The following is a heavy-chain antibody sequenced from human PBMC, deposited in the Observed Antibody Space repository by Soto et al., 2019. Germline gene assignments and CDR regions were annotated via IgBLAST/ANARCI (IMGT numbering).Heavy chain of an antibody. D-gene: IGHD5-18*01. Sequence: SETLSLTCAVYGGSFSGYYWSWIRQPPGKGLEWIGEINHSGSTNYNPSLKSRVTISVDTSKNQFSLKLSPVTAADTAVYYCARGRRRGYSYGNFDYWGQGTLVTVSS. CDR1: GGSFSGYY. J-gene: IGHJ4*02. V-gene: IGHV4-34*01. CDR2: INHSGST. CDR3: ARGRRRGYSYGNFDY.